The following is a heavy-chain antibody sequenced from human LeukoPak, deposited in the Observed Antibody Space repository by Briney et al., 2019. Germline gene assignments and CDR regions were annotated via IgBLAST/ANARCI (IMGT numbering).Heavy chain of an antibody. CDR3: ATQGGSGSLPYYFDC. J-gene: IGHJ4*02. CDR1: GGSISNSSYY. D-gene: IGHD3-10*01. V-gene: IGHV4-39*01. Sequence: SETLSLKCTVSGGSISNSSYYWAWIRQPPGKGLVWMGTIYYSGSPHYNPSLKSRLTISVATSRNQFSVKLSSVTAADTAVYYRATQGGSGSLPYYFDCWGQGTLVTVSS. CDR2: IYYSGSP.